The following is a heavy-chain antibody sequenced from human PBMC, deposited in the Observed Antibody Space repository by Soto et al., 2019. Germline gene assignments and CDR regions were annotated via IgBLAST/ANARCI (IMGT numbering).Heavy chain of an antibody. CDR2: IIPIFGTA. V-gene: IGHV1-69*01. Sequence: QVQLVQSGAEVKKPGSSVKVSCKASGGTFSSYAISWVRQAPGQGLEWMGGIIPIFGTANYAQKFQGRVTITADESTSTAYMELSSLRSEDTAVYYCASRESYYYDSSGYQFYYYYGMDVWGQGTTVTVSS. CDR3: ASRESYYYDSSGYQFYYYYGMDV. D-gene: IGHD3-22*01. CDR1: GGTFSSYA. J-gene: IGHJ6*02.